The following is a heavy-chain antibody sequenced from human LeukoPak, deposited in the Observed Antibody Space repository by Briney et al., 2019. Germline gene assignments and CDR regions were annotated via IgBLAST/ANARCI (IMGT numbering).Heavy chain of an antibody. D-gene: IGHD6-13*01. V-gene: IGHV4-30-2*01. CDR3: ARHSLIAAAGLNWFDP. J-gene: IGHJ5*02. CDR1: GGSISSGGYY. CDR2: IYHSGST. Sequence: SETLSLTCTVSGGSISSGGYYWSWIRQPPGKGLEWIGYIYHSGSTYYNPSLKSRVTISVDRSKNQFSLKLSSVTAADTAVYYCARHSLIAAAGLNWFDPWGQGTLVTVSS.